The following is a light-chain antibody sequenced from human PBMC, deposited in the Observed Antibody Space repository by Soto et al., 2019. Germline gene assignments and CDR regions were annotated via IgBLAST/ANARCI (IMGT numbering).Light chain of an antibody. V-gene: IGKV1-39*01. CDR1: QNISIY. Sequence: DIQMTQSPSSLSASVGDRVTITCRASQNISIYLTWYHHKPGKAPSLLIYAASNLESGVPSRFSGSGSGTEFTLTINSLQPEDFATYYCQQGYNPPMTFGPGTKVEVK. CDR3: QQGYNPPMT. J-gene: IGKJ3*01. CDR2: AAS.